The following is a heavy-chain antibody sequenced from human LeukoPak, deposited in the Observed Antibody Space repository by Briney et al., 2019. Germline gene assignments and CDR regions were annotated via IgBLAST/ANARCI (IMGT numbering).Heavy chain of an antibody. CDR1: GLTVSSNY. V-gene: IGHV3-53*04. J-gene: IGHJ4*02. D-gene: IGHD3-22*01. CDR2: IYSGEST. Sequence: GGSLRLSRAASGLTVSSNYMSWVRQARGKGLEWVSVIYSGESTYYADSVKGRFTISRHNSKNTLYLQMNSLRAEDTAVYYCAGTNYYDSSGYYRLDYWGQGTLVTVSS. CDR3: AGTNYYDSSGYYRLDY.